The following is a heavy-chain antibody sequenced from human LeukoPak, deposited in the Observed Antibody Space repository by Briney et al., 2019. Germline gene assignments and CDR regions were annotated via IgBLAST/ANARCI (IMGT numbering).Heavy chain of an antibody. CDR1: GYTFTTYT. D-gene: IGHD7-27*01. CDR3: ARDRPYWGDQYYYGMDV. Sequence: ASVKVSCKASGYTFTTYTIHWVRQAPGQRLEWMGWINAGNDNTKYSQKFQGRVTITRDTSASTAYMELSSLRSEDTAVYYCARDRPYWGDQYYYGMDVWGQGTTVTVSS. CDR2: INAGNDNT. J-gene: IGHJ6*02. V-gene: IGHV1-3*01.